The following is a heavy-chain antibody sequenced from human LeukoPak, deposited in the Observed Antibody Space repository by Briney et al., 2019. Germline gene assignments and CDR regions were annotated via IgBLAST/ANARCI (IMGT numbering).Heavy chain of an antibody. V-gene: IGHV3-23*01. Sequence: PGGSLRLSCAASGFTFSSYAMSWVRQAPGKGLEWVSAISGSGGSTYYADSVKGRFTISRDNSKNTLYLQMNSLRAEDTAVYYCAKDGQRWGGTTGNWSDPWGQGTLVTVSS. CDR1: GFTFSSYA. CDR2: ISGSGGST. D-gene: IGHD4-17*01. J-gene: IGHJ5*02. CDR3: AKDGQRWGGTTGNWSDP.